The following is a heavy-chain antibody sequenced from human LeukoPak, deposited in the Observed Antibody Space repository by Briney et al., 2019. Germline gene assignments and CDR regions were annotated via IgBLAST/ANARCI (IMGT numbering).Heavy chain of an antibody. CDR2: ISTYNGNT. D-gene: IGHD1-1*01. J-gene: IGHJ3*02. V-gene: IGHV1-18*01. CDR3: ARDLPFRPLDDAFDI. Sequence: ASVKVSCKAPGYTFTSYGISWVRQAPGQGLEWMGWISTYNGNTNYAQNLQGRVTMTTDTSTSTAYMELRSLRSDDTAVYYCARDLPFRPLDDAFDIWGQGTMVTVSS. CDR1: GYTFTSYG.